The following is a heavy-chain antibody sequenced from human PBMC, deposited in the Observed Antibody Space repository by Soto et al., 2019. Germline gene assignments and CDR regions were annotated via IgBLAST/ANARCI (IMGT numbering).Heavy chain of an antibody. CDR2: LIPIFGAA. Sequence: QVQLVQSGAEVRKPGSSVKVSCKISGGTFTNYVISWLRQAPGQGLEWMGGLIPIFGAANLAQKFQGRVTITADESTSTANMELSSLTSETTAVNCCARGRSSPSDDPWGQGTLVTVSS. V-gene: IGHV1-69*01. CDR1: GGTFTNYV. CDR3: ARGRSSPSDDP. J-gene: IGHJ5*02. D-gene: IGHD6-6*01.